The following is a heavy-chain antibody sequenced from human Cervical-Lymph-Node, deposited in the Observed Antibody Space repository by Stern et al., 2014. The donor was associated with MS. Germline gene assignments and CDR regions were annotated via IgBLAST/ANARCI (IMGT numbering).Heavy chain of an antibody. CDR2: IYYTGST. D-gene: IGHD2-2*01. CDR1: GGSISSCDYY. Sequence: QVQLQESGPGLVKPSQTLSLTCTVSGGSISSCDYYWSWIRQPPGKGLEWIGYIYYTGSTYYNPSLKRRVTISVDTSKNQFALKLSSVTAADTAVYYCASANCSSTSCPNWFDPWGQGTLVTVSS. V-gene: IGHV4-30-4*01. CDR3: ASANCSSTSCPNWFDP. J-gene: IGHJ5*02.